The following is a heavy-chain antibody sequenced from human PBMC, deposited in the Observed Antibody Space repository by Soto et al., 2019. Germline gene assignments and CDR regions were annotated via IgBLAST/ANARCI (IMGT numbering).Heavy chain of an antibody. D-gene: IGHD3-9*01. V-gene: IGHV5-10-1*01. Sequence: GESLKISCKGSGYSFAGYWITWVRQKPGKGLEWMGRIDPSDSQTYYSPSFRGHVTISVTKSITTVFLQWSSLKASDTAMYYCARVEYDILTGNYYYGMDVWGQVTTVTVSS. CDR2: IDPSDSQT. J-gene: IGHJ6*02. CDR1: GYSFAGYW. CDR3: ARVEYDILTGNYYYGMDV.